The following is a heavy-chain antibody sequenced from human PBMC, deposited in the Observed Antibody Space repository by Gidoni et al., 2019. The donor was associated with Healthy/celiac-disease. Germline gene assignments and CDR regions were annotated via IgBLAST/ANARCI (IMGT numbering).Heavy chain of an antibody. V-gene: IGHV1-24*01. CDR3: ATGYYLQLWLPRRAVSYYGMDV. Sequence: QVQLVQSGAEVKKPGASVKVSCKVSGYTLTELSMHWVRQAPGKGLEWMGGFDPEDGETIYAQKFQGRVTMTEDTSTDTAYMELSSLRSEDTAVYYCATGYYLQLWLPRRAVSYYGMDVWGQGTTVTVSS. CDR1: GYTLTELS. CDR2: FDPEDGET. D-gene: IGHD5-18*01. J-gene: IGHJ6*02.